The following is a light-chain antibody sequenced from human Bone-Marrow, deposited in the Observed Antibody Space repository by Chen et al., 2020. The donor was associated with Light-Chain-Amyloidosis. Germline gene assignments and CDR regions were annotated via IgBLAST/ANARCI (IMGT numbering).Light chain of an antibody. J-gene: IGLJ2*01. CDR1: DLPTKY. V-gene: IGLV3-25*03. CDR3: NPADRSCTYEMK. CDR2: RDT. Sequence: SYELTQPPSVSVSPGQTARITCAGDDLPTKYAYWYQQEPGQAPVLVIHRDTERPSGISVRFAGPSSGTTATLAISGVQAADAAAYHWNPADRSCTYEMKIGGGPKLSVL.